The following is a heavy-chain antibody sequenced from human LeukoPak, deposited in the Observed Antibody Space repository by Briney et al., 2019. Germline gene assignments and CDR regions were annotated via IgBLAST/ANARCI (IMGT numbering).Heavy chain of an antibody. CDR2: INPNSGGT. J-gene: IGHJ4*02. D-gene: IGHD1-26*01. CDR1: VYTFTVYY. CDR3: ASLSEGSGSYYSFDY. Sequence: ASVKVSCKASVYTFTVYYMHWVRQAPGQGLKWMGWINPNSGGTNYAQKFQGRVTMTRDTSISTAYIELSRLRSDETAVYYCASLSEGSGSYYSFDYWGQGTLVTVSS. V-gene: IGHV1-2*02.